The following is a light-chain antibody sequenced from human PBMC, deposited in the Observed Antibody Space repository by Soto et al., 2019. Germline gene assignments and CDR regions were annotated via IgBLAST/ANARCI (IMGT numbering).Light chain of an antibody. CDR2: EGS. Sequence: QSALTQPASVSGSPGQSITISCTGTSSDVGSYNLVSWYQQHPGKAPKLMIYEGSKRPSGVSHRFSGSKSGNTASLTTSGLQDEDEADYYCCSYACSSTLVFGGGTKLTVL. CDR3: CSYACSSTLV. J-gene: IGLJ2*01. CDR1: SSDVGSYNL. V-gene: IGLV2-23*03.